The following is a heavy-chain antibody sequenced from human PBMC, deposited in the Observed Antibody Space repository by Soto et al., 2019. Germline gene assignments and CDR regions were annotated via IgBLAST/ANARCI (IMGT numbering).Heavy chain of an antibody. V-gene: IGHV1-8*01. CDR2: MNPGSGDT. J-gene: IGHJ4*02. Sequence: GASVKVSCKASGYTFTNNDVSWVRQATGQGLEWMGWMNPGSGDTGYAQKFQGRVTMTRDISIATAYMELNSLTSEDTAIYYCARIPHRYDALTGPGYWGQGALVTVSS. CDR1: GYTFTNND. D-gene: IGHD3-9*01. CDR3: ARIPHRYDALTGPGY.